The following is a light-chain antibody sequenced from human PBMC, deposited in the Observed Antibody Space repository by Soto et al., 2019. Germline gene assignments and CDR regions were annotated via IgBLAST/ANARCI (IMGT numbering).Light chain of an antibody. Sequence: DIVMTQSPLSLPVTPGEAASISCRSSQSLLHKNGNNYFNWYLQKPGQSPQVLIYMGSNRASGVPDRFSGSGSGTYFTLKISRVEAEDAGVYYCMQALQTPRTFGQGTKWIS. CDR3: MQALQTPRT. V-gene: IGKV2-28*01. J-gene: IGKJ1*01. CDR2: MGS. CDR1: QSLLHKNGNNY.